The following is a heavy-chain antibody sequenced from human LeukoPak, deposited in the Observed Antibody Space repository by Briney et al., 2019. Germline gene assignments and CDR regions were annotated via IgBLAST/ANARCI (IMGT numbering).Heavy chain of an antibody. CDR3: TRVQFLCFDP. J-gene: IGHJ5*02. Sequence: GESLRLSCSASGFTFSITYMAWVRQAPGKGLEWVSVIYGGGDAYYADSVKGRFTIARDNSKKTLSLQLNNLRVDDTAVYYCTRVQFLCFDPWGPGTPVTVSS. V-gene: IGHV3-66*01. D-gene: IGHD6-19*01. CDR1: GFTFSITY. CDR2: IYGGGDA.